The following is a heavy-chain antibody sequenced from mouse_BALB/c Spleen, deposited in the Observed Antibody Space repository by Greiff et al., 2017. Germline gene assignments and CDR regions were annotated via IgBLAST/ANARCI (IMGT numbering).Heavy chain of an antibody. Sequence: EVKLMESGAELVRPGALVKLSCKASGFNIKDYYMHWVKQRPEQGLEWIGWIDPENGNTIYDPKFQGKASITADTSSNTAYLQLSSLTSEDTAVYYCARGLTTAFYYAMDYWGQGTSVTVSS. CDR1: GFNIKDYY. CDR3: ARGLTTAFYYAMDY. CDR2: IDPENGNT. D-gene: IGHD1-2*01. J-gene: IGHJ4*01. V-gene: IGHV14-1*02.